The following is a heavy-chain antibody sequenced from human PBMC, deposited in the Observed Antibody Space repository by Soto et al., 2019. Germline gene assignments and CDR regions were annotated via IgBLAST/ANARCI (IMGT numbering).Heavy chain of an antibody. V-gene: IGHV1-69*13. CDR2: IIPIFGTA. J-gene: IGHJ4*02. D-gene: IGHD5-12*01. CDR1: GGTFSSYA. Sequence: ASVKVSCKASGGTFSSYAISWVRQAPGQGLEWMGGIIPIFGTANYAQKFQGRVTITADESTSTAYMELSSLRSEDTAVYYCARVPDRDGYNFQFDYWGQGTLVTVSS. CDR3: ARVPDRDGYNFQFDY.